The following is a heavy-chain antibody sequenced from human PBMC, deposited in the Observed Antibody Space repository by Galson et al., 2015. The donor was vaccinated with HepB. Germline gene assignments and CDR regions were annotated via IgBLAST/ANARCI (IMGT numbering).Heavy chain of an antibody. CDR2: FSGRGGST. CDR1: GFTFRNYA. CDR3: AKGFGGLTLNWFDP. Sequence: SLRLSCAATGFTFRNYAMSWVRQAPGKGLEWVSTFSGRGGSTFYADSVKGRFTIFRDNSKTTLHLQMNSLRADDTAVYYCAKGFGGLTLNWFDPWGQGALVTVSS. D-gene: IGHD3-16*01. V-gene: IGHV3-23*01. J-gene: IGHJ5*02.